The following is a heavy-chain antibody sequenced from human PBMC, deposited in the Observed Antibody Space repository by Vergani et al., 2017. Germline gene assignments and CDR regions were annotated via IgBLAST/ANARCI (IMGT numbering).Heavy chain of an antibody. D-gene: IGHD3-9*01. J-gene: IGHJ6*02. V-gene: IGHV4-61*02. CDR3: ARQNILGYYYYGMDV. CDR1: GGSISSGNYY. CDR2: IYTSGST. Sequence: QVQLQESGPGLVKPSQTLSLTCTVSGGSISSGNYYWSWIRQPAGKGLEWIGRIYTSGSTNYNPSLKSRVTISVDTSKNQFSLKLSSVTAADTAVYYCARQNILGYYYYGMDVWGQGTTVTVSS.